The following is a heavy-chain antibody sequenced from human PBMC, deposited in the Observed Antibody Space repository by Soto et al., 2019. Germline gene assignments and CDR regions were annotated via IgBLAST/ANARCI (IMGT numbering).Heavy chain of an antibody. CDR1: GYTFTSYY. J-gene: IGHJ4*02. CDR3: AREGQVGSSHSSSWRRTGTFDY. Sequence: ASVKVSCKASGYTFTSYYMHWVRQAPGQGLEWMGIINPSGGSTSYAQKFQGRVTMTRDTSTSTVYMELSSLRSEDTAVYYCAREGQVGSSHSSSWRRTGTFDYWGQGTLVTVSS. D-gene: IGHD6-13*01. V-gene: IGHV1-46*01. CDR2: INPSGGST.